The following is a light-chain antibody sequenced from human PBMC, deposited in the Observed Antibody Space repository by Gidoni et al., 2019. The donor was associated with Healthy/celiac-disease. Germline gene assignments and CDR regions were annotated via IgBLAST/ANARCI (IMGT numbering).Light chain of an antibody. V-gene: IGKV1-39*01. CDR2: AAS. CDR3: QQSYSTHT. J-gene: IGKJ2*01. CDR1: QSISSD. Sequence: DLQITQSPSSLSASVGDRVTITCRASQSISSDLNWYQQKPRKATKLLIYAASSLQSGVPSRFSGSGSGTDFTLTISSLQPEDFATYYCQQSYSTHTFGQGTKLEIK.